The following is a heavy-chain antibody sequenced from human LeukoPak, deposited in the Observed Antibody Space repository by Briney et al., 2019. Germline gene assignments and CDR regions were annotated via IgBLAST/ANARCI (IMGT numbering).Heavy chain of an antibody. D-gene: IGHD3-10*01. CDR3: ARDKSSGDAFDI. CDR1: GFTVSSNY. J-gene: IGHJ3*02. CDR2: IYSGGST. Sequence: GGSLRLSCAASGFTVSSNYMSRVRQAPGKGLEWVSVIYSGGSTYYAGSVKGRFTISRDNSKNTLYLQMNSLRAEDTAVYYCARDKSSGDAFDIWGQGTMVTVSS. V-gene: IGHV3-53*01.